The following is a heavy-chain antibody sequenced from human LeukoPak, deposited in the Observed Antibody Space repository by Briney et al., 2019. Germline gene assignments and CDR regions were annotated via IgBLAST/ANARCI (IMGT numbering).Heavy chain of an antibody. CDR3: ARDHCSGGSCYVDPGNYYYMDV. D-gene: IGHD2-15*01. CDR2: INPSGGST. Sequence: GASVKVSCKASGYTFTSYYMHWLRQAPGQGLEWMGIINPSGGSTSYAQKSQGRVTMTRDTSTSAVYMELSSLRSEDTAVYYCARDHCSGGSCYVDPGNYYYMDVWGKGTTVTVSS. V-gene: IGHV1-46*01. CDR1: GYTFTSYY. J-gene: IGHJ6*03.